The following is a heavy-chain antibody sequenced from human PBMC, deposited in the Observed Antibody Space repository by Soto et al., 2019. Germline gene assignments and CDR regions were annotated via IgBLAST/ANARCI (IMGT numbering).Heavy chain of an antibody. CDR2: INAGNGHT. Sequence: QVQLVQSGAEVKKPGASVKVSCKASGYTFSNYLLHWVRHAPGQGLEWMGWINAGNGHTKYSQKIQGRVTFTLDTSATSAYIELSSLRSEDTAVYYCASPSYGSGSYYWGKGTLVTVPS. J-gene: IGHJ4*02. V-gene: IGHV1-3*01. D-gene: IGHD3-10*01. CDR3: ASPSYGSGSYY. CDR1: GYTFSNYL.